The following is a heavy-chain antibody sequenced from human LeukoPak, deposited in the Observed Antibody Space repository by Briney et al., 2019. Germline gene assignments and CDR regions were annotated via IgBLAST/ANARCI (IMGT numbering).Heavy chain of an antibody. CDR3: ARALTTVTDFDY. J-gene: IGHJ4*02. CDR1: GFTFSSYW. D-gene: IGHD4-11*01. Sequence: GGSLRLSCAASGFTFSSYWMHWVRQAPGKGLAWVSRINSDGSSTSCADSVKGRFTISRDNAKNTLYLQMNSLRAEDTAVYYCARALTTVTDFDYWGQGTLVTVSS. V-gene: IGHV3-74*01. CDR2: INSDGSST.